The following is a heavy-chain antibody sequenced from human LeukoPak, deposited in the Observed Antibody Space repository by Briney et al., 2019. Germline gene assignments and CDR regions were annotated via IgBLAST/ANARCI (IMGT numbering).Heavy chain of an antibody. CDR1: GFIFSTYT. V-gene: IGHV3-21*01. J-gene: IGHJ4*02. D-gene: IGHD6-25*01. Sequence: GGSLRLSCAASGFIFSTYTVHWVRQAPGKGLEWVSSISISGTSMYYAASVKGRFTISRDNAKNSLFLQMHSLRAEDTAVYYCARPSRSGYSSGWPDYWGQGTLVTVSS. CDR2: ISISGTSM. CDR3: ARPSRSGYSSGWPDY.